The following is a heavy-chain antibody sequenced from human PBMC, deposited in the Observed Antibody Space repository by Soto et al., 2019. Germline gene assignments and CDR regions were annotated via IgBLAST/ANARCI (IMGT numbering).Heavy chain of an antibody. CDR2: IYYSGST. Sequence: PSETLSLTCTVSGGSISSYYWSWIRQPPGKGLEWIGYIYYSGSTNYNPSLKSRVTISVDTSKNQFSLKLSSVTAADTAVYYCARNVWSGYSDYWGQGTLVTVSS. V-gene: IGHV4-59*01. D-gene: IGHD3-3*01. CDR1: GGSISSYY. J-gene: IGHJ4*02. CDR3: ARNVWSGYSDY.